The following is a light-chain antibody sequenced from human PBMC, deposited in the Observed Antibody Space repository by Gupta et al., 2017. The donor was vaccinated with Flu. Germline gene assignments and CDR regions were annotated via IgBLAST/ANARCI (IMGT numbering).Light chain of an antibody. V-gene: IGKV1-5*03. Sequence: DIQMTQSPSTLSASVGDRVTITCRASQSISNWLAWYQQKPGKAPKFLIYSASTLESGVPSRFSGSGSGTEFTLTISSLQPDDLATYYCQQYNSYPVTFGQGTKVEIK. CDR1: QSISNW. J-gene: IGKJ1*01. CDR3: QQYNSYPVT. CDR2: SAS.